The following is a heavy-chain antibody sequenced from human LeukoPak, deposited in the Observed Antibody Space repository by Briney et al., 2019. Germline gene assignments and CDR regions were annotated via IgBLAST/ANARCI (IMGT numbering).Heavy chain of an antibody. CDR1: GFTFSSYA. J-gene: IGHJ4*02. V-gene: IGHV3-23*01. CDR3: AKPRSYYYDSSGYCFDY. CDR2: ISGSGGST. Sequence: GSLRLSCAASGFTFSSYAMSWVRQAPGKGREWVSAISGSGGSTYYADSVKGRFTISRDNSKNTLYLEMNSLRAEDTAVYYCAKPRSYYYDSSGYCFDYWGQGTLVTVSS. D-gene: IGHD3-22*01.